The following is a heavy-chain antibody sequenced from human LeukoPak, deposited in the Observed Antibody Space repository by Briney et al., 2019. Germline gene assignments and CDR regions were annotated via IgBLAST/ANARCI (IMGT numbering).Heavy chain of an antibody. Sequence: GGSLRLSRATSGYTLSRYAMSGVRQAPGKGLEWVSSISSGGSGTYYADSLKGRFPISRDKSKNTLHWQMNTLRAEDPAAYSFAKRDSSGWYSLDCWSQGTLVTVS. V-gene: IGHV3-23*01. J-gene: IGHJ4*02. CDR3: AKRDSSGWYSLDC. CDR1: GYTLSRYA. D-gene: IGHD6-19*01. CDR2: ISSGGSGT.